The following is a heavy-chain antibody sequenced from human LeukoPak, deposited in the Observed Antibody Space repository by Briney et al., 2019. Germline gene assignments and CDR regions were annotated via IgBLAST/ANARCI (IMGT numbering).Heavy chain of an antibody. Sequence: GASVKVTCKASGGTFSSYAISWVRQAPGQGLEWMGRIIPILGIANYAQKFQGRVTITADKSTSTAYMELSSLRAEDTAVYYCARVAVFVVPAAMGDIPEYYFDYWGQGTLVTVSS. CDR1: GGTFSSYA. J-gene: IGHJ4*02. D-gene: IGHD2-2*01. V-gene: IGHV1-69*04. CDR2: IIPILGIA. CDR3: ARVAVFVVPAAMGDIPEYYFDY.